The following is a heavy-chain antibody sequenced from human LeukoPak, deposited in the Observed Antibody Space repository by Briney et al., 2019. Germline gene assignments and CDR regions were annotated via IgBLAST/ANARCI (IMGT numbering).Heavy chain of an antibody. Sequence: GGSLRLSCAASGFTFSDYDMHWVRQATGKGLEWVSAIGTAGDTYYTGSVKGRFTISRENAKNSLYLQMNSLRAGDTAVYYCVRVTKERVGGVYYFDYWGQGTPVTVSS. CDR2: IGTAGDT. J-gene: IGHJ4*02. D-gene: IGHD3-3*01. V-gene: IGHV3-13*01. CDR1: GFTFSDYD. CDR3: VRVTKERVGGVYYFDY.